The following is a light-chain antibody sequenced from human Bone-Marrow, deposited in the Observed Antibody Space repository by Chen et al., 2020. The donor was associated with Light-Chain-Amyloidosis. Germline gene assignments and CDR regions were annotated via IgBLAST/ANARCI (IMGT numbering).Light chain of an antibody. Sequence: QPALTQPRSVSASLGTSVTMPRTRTSNDVGGYNYVSWYQQHPGKAPKLVIYDVSKRPSGVPARFSGSKSGNTASLTISGLQAEDEADYYCCSYAGSPYVFGTGTKVTVL. CDR1: SNDVGGYNY. CDR2: DVS. CDR3: CSYAGSPYV. V-gene: IGLV2-11*01. J-gene: IGLJ1*01.